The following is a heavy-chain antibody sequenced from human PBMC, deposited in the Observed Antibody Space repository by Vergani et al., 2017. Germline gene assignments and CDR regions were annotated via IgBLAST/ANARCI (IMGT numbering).Heavy chain of an antibody. J-gene: IGHJ3*02. CDR1: GFSFSTYW. D-gene: IGHD3-3*01. CDR2: IFPGDSQI. Sequence: EVQLVQSGAEVKKPGESLKIPCKGSGFSFSTYWIGWVRQMPGKGLEWMGLIFPGDSQIRSSLSFQGRVTISTNKSLSTAYLQWYSLQASYTAMYYCARLGDGYYYHGFDIWGQGTAVTVSS. CDR3: ARLGDGYYYHGFDI. V-gene: IGHV5-51*01.